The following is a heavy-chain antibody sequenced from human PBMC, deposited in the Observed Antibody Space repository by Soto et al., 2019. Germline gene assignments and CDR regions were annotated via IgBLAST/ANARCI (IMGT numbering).Heavy chain of an antibody. J-gene: IGHJ5*02. CDR2: IDPSDSYT. CDR3: ARPQYSSSSYWFDP. CDR1: TSYW. Sequence: TSYWISWVRQMPGKGLEWMGRIDPSDSYTNYSPSFQGHVTISADKSISTAYLQWSSLKASDTAMYYCARPQYSSSSYWFDPWGQGTLVTVSS. D-gene: IGHD6-6*01. V-gene: IGHV5-10-1*01.